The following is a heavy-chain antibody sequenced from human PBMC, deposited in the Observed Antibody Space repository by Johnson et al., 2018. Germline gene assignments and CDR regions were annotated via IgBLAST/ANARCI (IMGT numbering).Heavy chain of an antibody. CDR2: ISWNSGNI. D-gene: IGHD5-12*01. CDR3: AKDKGWLNLIYAFDI. Sequence: VQLVQSGGGLVQPGRSLRLSCAASAFTFDDYAMHWIRQAPGKGLEWVSGISWNSGNIDYADSVKGRFTISRDNAKNSLYLQMNSLRAEDTALYYCAKDKGWLNLIYAFDIWGQGTMVTVAS. V-gene: IGHV3-9*01. J-gene: IGHJ3*02. CDR1: AFTFDDYA.